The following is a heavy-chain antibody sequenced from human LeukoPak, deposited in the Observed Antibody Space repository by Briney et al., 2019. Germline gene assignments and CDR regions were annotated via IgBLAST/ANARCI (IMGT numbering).Heavy chain of an antibody. V-gene: IGHV1-8*03. CDR3: ASRYSSSSSLRW. CDR2: MNPNSGNT. Sequence: GASVKVSCKASGGTFSSYAINWVRQATGQGLEWMGWMNPNSGNTGYAQKFQGRVTITRNTSISTAYMELRSLRSDDTAVYYCASRYSSSSSLRWWGQGTLVTVSS. D-gene: IGHD6-6*01. J-gene: IGHJ4*02. CDR1: GGTFSSYA.